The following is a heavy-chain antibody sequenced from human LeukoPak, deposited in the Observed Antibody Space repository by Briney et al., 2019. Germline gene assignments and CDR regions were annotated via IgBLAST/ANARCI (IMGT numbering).Heavy chain of an antibody. J-gene: IGHJ4*02. V-gene: IGHV3-30-3*01. CDR2: ISYDGSNK. D-gene: IGHD6-19*01. CDR3: ARDFGSGWYVTATNYFDY. Sequence: GGSLRLSCAASGFTFSSYAMHWVRQAPGKGLEWVAVISYDGSNKYYADSVKGRFTISRDNSENTLYLQMNSLRAEDTAVYYCARDFGSGWYVTATNYFDYWGQGTLVTVSS. CDR1: GFTFSSYA.